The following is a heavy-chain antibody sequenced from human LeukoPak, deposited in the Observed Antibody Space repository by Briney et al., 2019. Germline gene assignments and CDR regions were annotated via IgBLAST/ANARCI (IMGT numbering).Heavy chain of an antibody. CDR3: AREGYCSDSSCHIAGWFDP. D-gene: IGHD2-15*01. Sequence: PSETLSLTCAVYGGSFSSYYWSWIRQPPGKGLEWIGYIYYSGSTNYNPSLKSRVTISVDTSKNQFSLKLSSVTAADTAVYYCAREGYCSDSSCHIAGWFDPWGQGTLVTVSS. CDR2: IYYSGST. V-gene: IGHV4-59*12. J-gene: IGHJ5*02. CDR1: GGSFSSYY.